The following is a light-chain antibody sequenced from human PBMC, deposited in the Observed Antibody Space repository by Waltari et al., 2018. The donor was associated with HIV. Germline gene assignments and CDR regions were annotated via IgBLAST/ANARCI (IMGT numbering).Light chain of an antibody. CDR3: QQRSDWPPLT. V-gene: IGLV2-23*02. J-gene: IGLJ2*01. CDR1: SSDVGSYNL. CDR2: EVS. Sequence: QSALTQPASVSGSPGQSITISCTGTSSDVGSYNLVSWYQQHPGKAPKVMIYEVSKRPSGVSNRFSGSKSGNTASLTISGLQAEDEADYYCQQRSDWPPLTFGGGTK.